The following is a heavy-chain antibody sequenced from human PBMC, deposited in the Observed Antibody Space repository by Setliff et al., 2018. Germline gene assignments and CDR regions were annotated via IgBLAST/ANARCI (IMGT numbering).Heavy chain of an antibody. D-gene: IGHD6-13*01. CDR2: INWHGGTT. V-gene: IGHV3-20*04. CDR1: GFPFDHFG. J-gene: IGHJ6*02. CDR3: AREVYSSSWYSYYYYYYGMDV. Sequence: GGSLRLSCAGSGFPFDHFGLSWVRQAPGKGLEWVSGINWHGGTTHYADSVRGRFTISRDNVKNSLFLEMKSLRVDDTALYYCAREVYSSSWYSYYYYYYGMDVWGQGTTVTVSS.